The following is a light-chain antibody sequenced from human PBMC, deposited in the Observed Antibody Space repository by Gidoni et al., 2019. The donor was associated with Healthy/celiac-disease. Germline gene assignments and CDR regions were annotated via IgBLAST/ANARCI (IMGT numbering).Light chain of an antibody. CDR2: AAS. Sequence: AIRMTQSPSSFSASTGDRVTITFRASQGISSYLAWYQQKPGKAPKLLIYAASTLQSGVPSRFRGSGSGTDFTLTISCLQSEDFATYYCQQYYSYPRTSGQGTKVEIK. V-gene: IGKV1-8*01. CDR3: QQYYSYPRT. CDR1: QGISSY. J-gene: IGKJ1*01.